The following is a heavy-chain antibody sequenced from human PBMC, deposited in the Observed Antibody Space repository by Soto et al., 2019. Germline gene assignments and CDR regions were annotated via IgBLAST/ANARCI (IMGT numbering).Heavy chain of an antibody. D-gene: IGHD2-21*02. J-gene: IGHJ4*02. CDR2: VRYGGST. CDR3: AITAIVSGFGDFNARDY. Sequence: SETLSLTCTVSGGSITSGGFYWSWIRQHPGEGLEWIGYVRYGGSTNYNPSLKSRVTISVDTSKNQFSLKLSSVTAADTAVYYCAITAIVSGFGDFNARDYWGQGTLVTVSA. V-gene: IGHV4-61*08. CDR1: GGSITSGGFY.